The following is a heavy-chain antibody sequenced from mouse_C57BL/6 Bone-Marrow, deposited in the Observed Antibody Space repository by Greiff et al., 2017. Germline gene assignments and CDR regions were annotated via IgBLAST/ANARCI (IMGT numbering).Heavy chain of an antibody. Sequence: QVQLQQSGPGLVQPSQSLSITCTVSGFSLTSYGVHWVRQSPGKGLEWLGVIWSVGSTDYNAAFISRLSISKDNSKSQVFFKMNSLQADDTAIYYCARKGLLLLAMDYWGQGTSVTVSS. D-gene: IGHD3-1*01. CDR1: GFSLTSYG. V-gene: IGHV2-2*01. J-gene: IGHJ4*01. CDR3: ARKGLLLLAMDY. CDR2: IWSVGST.